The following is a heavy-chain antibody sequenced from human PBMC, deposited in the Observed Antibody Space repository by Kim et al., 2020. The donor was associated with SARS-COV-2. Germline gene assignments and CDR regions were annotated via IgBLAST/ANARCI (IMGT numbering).Heavy chain of an antibody. J-gene: IGHJ4*02. CDR1: GFTFSSYG. CDR3: AKSPGSYYSGFLVY. V-gene: IGHV3-30*18. Sequence: GGSLRLSCAASGFTFSSYGMHWVRQAPGKGLEWVSAISYDGSSKYYADSVKGRFTISRDNSKNTLYLQMNSLRAEDTAVYYCAKSPGSYYSGFLVYWGQG. CDR2: ISYDGSSK. D-gene: IGHD3-10*01.